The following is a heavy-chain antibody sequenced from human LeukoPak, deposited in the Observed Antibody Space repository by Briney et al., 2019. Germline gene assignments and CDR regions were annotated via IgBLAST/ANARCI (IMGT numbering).Heavy chain of an antibody. CDR1: GFTFSSYS. D-gene: IGHD1-1*01. Sequence: GGSLRLSCAASGFTFSSYSMNWVRQAPGKGLEWVSSITTSGNIYYADLVKGRFTISRDNAKNSLYLQMNTMRAEDTAVYYCARVDGNDAFDIWGQGTMVTVSS. CDR3: ARVDGNDAFDI. CDR2: ITTSGNI. J-gene: IGHJ3*02. V-gene: IGHV3-21*01.